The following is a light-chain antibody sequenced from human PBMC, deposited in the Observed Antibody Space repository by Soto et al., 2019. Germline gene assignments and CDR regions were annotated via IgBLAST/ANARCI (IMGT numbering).Light chain of an antibody. V-gene: IGLV1-40*01. CDR2: GNS. CDR1: SSNIGAGYD. J-gene: IGLJ2*01. CDR3: QSYDGRLSGVV. Sequence: QSVLTQPPSVSGAPGQRVTISCTGSSSNIGAGYDVHWYQQLPGTAPKVLIYGNSNRPSGVPDRFSGSKSGTSASLAITGLQAEDDADYYCQSYDGRLSGVVFGGGTKLTVL.